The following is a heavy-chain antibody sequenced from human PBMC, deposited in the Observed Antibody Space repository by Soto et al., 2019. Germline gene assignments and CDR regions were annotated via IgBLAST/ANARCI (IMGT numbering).Heavy chain of an antibody. D-gene: IGHD1-26*01. CDR3: ARDDEGGSDCDLGF. J-gene: IGHJ4*02. Sequence: QVQLVESGGGVVQPGRSLTLSCVVSGFTLSNYVIHWVRQTPGKGLEWVAFMSRDGNNAYYTDSVKGRFTISRDNSKNTLYLEMNSLITEDTAVYYCARDDEGGSDCDLGFWGQGTQVVVSS. CDR2: MSRDGNNA. CDR1: GFTLSNYV. V-gene: IGHV3-30-3*01.